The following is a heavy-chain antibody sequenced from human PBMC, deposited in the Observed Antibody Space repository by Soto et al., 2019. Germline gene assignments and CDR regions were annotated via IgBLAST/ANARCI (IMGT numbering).Heavy chain of an antibody. J-gene: IGHJ5*02. Sequence: PSETLSLACAVYGGSFSGYYWSWIRQPPGKGLEWIGEINHSGSTNYNPSLKSRVTISVDTSKNQFSLKLSSVTAADTAMYYCARGVFVVDWFDPWGQGTLVTVSS. D-gene: IGHD2-21*01. CDR3: ARGVFVVDWFDP. CDR2: INHSGST. V-gene: IGHV4-34*01. CDR1: GGSFSGYY.